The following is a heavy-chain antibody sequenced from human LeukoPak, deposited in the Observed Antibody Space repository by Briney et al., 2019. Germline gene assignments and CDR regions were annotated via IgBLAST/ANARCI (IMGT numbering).Heavy chain of an antibody. CDR3: ARERNGDYTLLY. CDR1: GFTFSTYG. D-gene: IGHD4-17*01. J-gene: IGHJ4*02. CDR2: IWYDGGSK. Sequence: YPGRSLRLSCAASGFTFSTYGMHWVRQAPGKGLEWVAVIWYDGGSKYYADSVKGRFTISRDNSKNTLYLQMNNLRAEDTAVYYCARERNGDYTLLYWGQGSLVTVSS. V-gene: IGHV3-33*01.